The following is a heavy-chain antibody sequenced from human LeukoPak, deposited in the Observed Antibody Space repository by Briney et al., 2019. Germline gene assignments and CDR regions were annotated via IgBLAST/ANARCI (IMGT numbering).Heavy chain of an antibody. D-gene: IGHD4-17*01. CDR1: GFTFSSYA. CDR3: ARAGNCYGDYDF. CDR2: ISGSGSIT. J-gene: IGHJ4*02. V-gene: IGHV3-23*01. Sequence: PGGSLRLSCAASGFTFSSYAMSWVRQAPGKGLEWVSTISGSGSITYYADSVKGRFTISRDNSRNTLYLQMNSLRADDTAVYYCARAGNCYGDYDFWGQGTLVTVSS.